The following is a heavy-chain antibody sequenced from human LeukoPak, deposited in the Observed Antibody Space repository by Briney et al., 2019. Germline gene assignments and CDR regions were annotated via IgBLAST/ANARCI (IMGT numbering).Heavy chain of an antibody. CDR2: ISSSGSTI. J-gene: IGHJ4*02. CDR1: GFIFSSYA. V-gene: IGHV3-48*03. D-gene: IGHD6-19*01. Sequence: QAGGSLRLSCAASGFIFSSYAMSWVRQAPGKGLEWVSYISSSGSTIYYADSVKGRFTISRDNAKNALYLQMNSLRAEDTAVYYCARVKSGYSSGWSKRGEGNYFDYWGQGTLVTVSS. CDR3: ARVKSGYSSGWSKRGEGNYFDY.